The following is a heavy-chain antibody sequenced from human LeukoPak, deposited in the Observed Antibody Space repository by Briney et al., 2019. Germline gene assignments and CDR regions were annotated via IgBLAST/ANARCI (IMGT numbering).Heavy chain of an antibody. Sequence: SETLSLTCTVSGGSISGSVYYWGWTRQPPRKDLESIGSIYYSGSTYYNPSLKSRLTMSVDTSKNQFSLKLSSVTASDTAVYYCARHGGDVTHYYHMDVWGKGTTVTVSS. CDR3: ARHGGDVTHYYHMDV. CDR2: IYYSGST. J-gene: IGHJ6*03. V-gene: IGHV4-39*01. CDR1: GGSISGSVYY. D-gene: IGHD2-21*02.